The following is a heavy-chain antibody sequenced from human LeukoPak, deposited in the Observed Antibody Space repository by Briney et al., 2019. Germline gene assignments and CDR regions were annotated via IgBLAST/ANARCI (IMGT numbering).Heavy chain of an antibody. D-gene: IGHD3-10*01. CDR3: ARALWFGELSLYYYGMDV. V-gene: IGHV4-61*08. CDR1: GGSISSGGYY. Sequence: SETLSLTCTVSGGSISSGGYYWSWIRQPPGKGLEWIGYIYYSGSTNYNPSLKSRVTISVDTSKNQFSLKLSSVTAADTAVYYCARALWFGELSLYYYGMDVWGQGTTVTVSS. J-gene: IGHJ6*02. CDR2: IYYSGST.